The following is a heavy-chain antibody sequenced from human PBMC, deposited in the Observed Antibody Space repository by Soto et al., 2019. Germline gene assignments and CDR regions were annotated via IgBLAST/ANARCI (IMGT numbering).Heavy chain of an antibody. V-gene: IGHV4-39*07. CDR3: AANAAAAGPYYFDY. D-gene: IGHD6-13*01. J-gene: IGHJ4*02. CDR2: IYYSGNT. Sequence: SETLSLTCTVSGGSISSSSYYWGWIRQPPGKGLEWIGSIYYSGNTYYNPSLKSRVTISVDTSKNQFSLKLSSVTGADPAVYYCAANAAAAGPYYFDYWGQGTLVTVSS. CDR1: GGSISSSSYY.